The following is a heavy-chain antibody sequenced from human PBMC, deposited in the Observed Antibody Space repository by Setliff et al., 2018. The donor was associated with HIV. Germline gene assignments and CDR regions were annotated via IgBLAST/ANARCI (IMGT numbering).Heavy chain of an antibody. J-gene: IGHJ3*01. V-gene: IGHV3-13*01. CDR1: GFTFSVYD. CDR2: IGTNGDT. Sequence: LGGSLRLSCAASGFTFSVYDMHWVRQVTGKGLEWVAAIGTNGDTSYPGSVKGRFSISRDNAKNSLYLQMNSLRAEDTAVYYCSRGGSDAFDVWGQGTLVTVSS. D-gene: IGHD3-10*01. CDR3: SRGGSDAFDV.